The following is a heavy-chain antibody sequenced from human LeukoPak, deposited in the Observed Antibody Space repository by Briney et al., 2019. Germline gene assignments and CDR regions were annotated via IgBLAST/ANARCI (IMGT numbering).Heavy chain of an antibody. Sequence: ASVKVSCKVSGYTLTELSMHWVRQAPGKGLEWMGGFDPEDGETIYAQKFQGRVTMTEDTSTDTAYMELSSLRSEDTAVYYCATSYCSGGSCYGQNWFDPWGQGTLSPSP. J-gene: IGHJ5*02. CDR2: FDPEDGET. CDR1: GYTLTELS. V-gene: IGHV1-24*01. D-gene: IGHD2-15*01. CDR3: ATSYCSGGSCYGQNWFDP.